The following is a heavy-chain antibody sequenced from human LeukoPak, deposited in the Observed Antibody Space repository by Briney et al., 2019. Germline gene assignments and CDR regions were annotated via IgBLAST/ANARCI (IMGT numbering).Heavy chain of an antibody. Sequence: SVKVSCKASGDTLNSYAISWVRQAPGQGLEWMGRIIPLLGIANYAQKFQGRVTISADKSTSTAYMELSSLRSGDTAVYYCAAVPTTVTTSANFDYWGQGTLVTVSS. V-gene: IGHV1-69*04. J-gene: IGHJ4*02. D-gene: IGHD4-17*01. CDR3: AAVPTTVTTSANFDY. CDR1: GDTLNSYA. CDR2: IIPLLGIA.